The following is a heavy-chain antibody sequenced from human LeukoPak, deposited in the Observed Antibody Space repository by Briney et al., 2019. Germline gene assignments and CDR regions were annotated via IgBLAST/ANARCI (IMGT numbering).Heavy chain of an antibody. V-gene: IGHV4-59*01. J-gene: IGHJ4*02. D-gene: IGHD5-24*01. CDR1: GGSISYYY. Sequence: ASETLSLTCKVSGGSISYYYWTWIRQPPGRGLEWIGSISNSGSTNYNPSLKSRVTISVDTSKNQISLKLSSVTAADTAVYYCARSRDGYNLGYWGQGTLVTVSS. CDR2: ISNSGST. CDR3: ARSRDGYNLGY.